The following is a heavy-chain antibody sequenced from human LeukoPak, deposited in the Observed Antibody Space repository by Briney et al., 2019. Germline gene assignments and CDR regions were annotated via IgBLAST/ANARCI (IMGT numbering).Heavy chain of an antibody. CDR2: IWYDGSNK. Sequence: GGSLRLSCAASGFTFSSYGMHWVRQAPGKGLEWVAVIWYDGSNKYYADSVKGRFTISRDNSKNTLYLQMNSLRAGDTAVYYCARDGVDYDDAFDIWAKGQWSPSLQ. CDR3: ARDGVDYDDAFDI. V-gene: IGHV3-33*01. CDR1: GFTFSSYG. D-gene: IGHD4-17*01. J-gene: IGHJ3*02.